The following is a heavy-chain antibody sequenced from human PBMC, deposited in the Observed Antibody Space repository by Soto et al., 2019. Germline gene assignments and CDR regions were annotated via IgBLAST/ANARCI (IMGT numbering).Heavy chain of an antibody. Sequence: GSLRLSYAASGFTFSTYWMHWVRQAPGKGLVWVSRIHSDGITTLYADSVTGRFTISRDNAKNTVFLQMNSLRAEDTAVYYCATGPTPAFAFWGRGTMVTVSS. CDR2: IHSDGITT. CDR1: GFTFSTYW. J-gene: IGHJ3*01. D-gene: IGHD1-1*01. CDR3: ATGPTPAFAF. V-gene: IGHV3-74*01.